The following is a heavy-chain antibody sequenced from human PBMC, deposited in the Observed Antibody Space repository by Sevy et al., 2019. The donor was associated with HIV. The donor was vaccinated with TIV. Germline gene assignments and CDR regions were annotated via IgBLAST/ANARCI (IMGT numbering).Heavy chain of an antibody. CDR2: IIPIFGTA. D-gene: IGHD2-2*01. Sequence: ASVKVSCKASGGTFSSYAISWVRQAPGQGLEWMGGIIPIFGTANYAQKFQGRVTITADKSTSTAYMELSSLRSEDTAVYYWASPSRTRNDYYYYYMDVWGKGTTVTVSS. CDR1: GGTFSSYA. J-gene: IGHJ6*03. CDR3: ASPSRTRNDYYYYYMDV. V-gene: IGHV1-69*06.